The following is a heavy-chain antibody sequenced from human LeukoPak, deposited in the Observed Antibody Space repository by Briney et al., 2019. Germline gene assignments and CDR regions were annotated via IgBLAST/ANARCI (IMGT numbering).Heavy chain of an antibody. V-gene: IGHV3-23*01. D-gene: IGHD3-3*01. J-gene: IGHJ4*02. CDR3: AKDASGTYPSDFDY. CDR1: GFTFSSYG. CDR2: ISGSGGST. Sequence: GGTLGLSCAASGFTFSSYGMSWVRQAPGKGLEWVSAISGSGGSTYYADSVKGRFTISRDNSKNTLYLQMNSLRAEDTAVYYCAKDASGTYPSDFDYWGQGTLVTVSS.